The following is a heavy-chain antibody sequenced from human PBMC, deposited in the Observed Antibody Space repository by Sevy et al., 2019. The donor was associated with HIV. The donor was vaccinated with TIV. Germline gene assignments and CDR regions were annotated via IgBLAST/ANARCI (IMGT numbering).Heavy chain of an antibody. CDR3: ARHGYGYGYHALLDYYYGMDV. Sequence: GGSLRLSCAASGFTFDDYGMSWVRQAPGKGLEWVSGINWNGGSTGYADSVKGRFTISRDNAKNSLYLQVNSMRVEDTALYYCARHGYGYGYHALLDYYYGMDVWGQGTTVTVSS. V-gene: IGHV3-20*04. CDR1: GFTFDDYG. J-gene: IGHJ6*02. CDR2: INWNGGST. D-gene: IGHD5-18*01.